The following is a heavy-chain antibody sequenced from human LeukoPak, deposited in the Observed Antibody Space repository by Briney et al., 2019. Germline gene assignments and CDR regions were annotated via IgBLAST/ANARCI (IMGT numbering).Heavy chain of an antibody. D-gene: IGHD2-2*01. CDR1: GGTFSSYA. J-gene: IGHJ6*02. CDR2: IIPIFGTA. Sequence: SVKVSCKASGGTFSSYAISWVRQAPGQGLEWMGGIIPIFGTANYAQKFQGRVTITADESTSTAYMELSSLRSEDTAVYYCARTRPEYCSSTSCYHAYYYYYGMDVWGQGTTVTVSS. V-gene: IGHV1-69*13. CDR3: ARTRPEYCSSTSCYHAYYYYYGMDV.